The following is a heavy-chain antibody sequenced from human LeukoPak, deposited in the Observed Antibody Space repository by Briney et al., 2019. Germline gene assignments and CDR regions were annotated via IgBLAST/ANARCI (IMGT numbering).Heavy chain of an antibody. V-gene: IGHV1-46*01. J-gene: IGHJ4*02. Sequence: GASVKVSCRASGYTFTSHYMHWVRQAPGQGLEWMGVISPSVGSTSYPQKFQGRVTMSRDTSTSTVYMELSSLKSEDTAVYYCAAPGASGFVGNFWSGPLDFWGQGALVTVSS. CDR3: AAPGASGFVGNFWSGPLDF. D-gene: IGHD3-3*01. CDR1: GYTFTSHY. CDR2: ISPSVGST.